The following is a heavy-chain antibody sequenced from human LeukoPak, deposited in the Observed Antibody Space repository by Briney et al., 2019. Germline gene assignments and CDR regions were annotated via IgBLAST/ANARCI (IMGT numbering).Heavy chain of an antibody. V-gene: IGHV3-33*01. CDR3: ARAGQWLVDAGEMPSGFDY. J-gene: IGHJ4*02. Sequence: GRSLRLSCAASGFTFSSYGMHWVRQAPGEGLEWVAVIWYDGSNKYYADSVKGRFTISRDNSKNTLYLQMNSLRAEDTAVYYCARAGQWLVDAGEMPSGFDYWGQGTLVTVSS. CDR2: IWYDGSNK. CDR1: GFTFSSYG. D-gene: IGHD6-19*01.